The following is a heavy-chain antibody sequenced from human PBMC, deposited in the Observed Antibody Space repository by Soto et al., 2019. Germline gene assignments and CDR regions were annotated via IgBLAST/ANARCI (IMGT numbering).Heavy chain of an antibody. Sequence: QVQLVQSGAEVKKPGSSVKVSCKASGGTFSSYAISWVRQAPGQGLEWMGGIIPICETANYAQKFQGRVTITADESKSTAYMELSSLRSEDTAVYYCARGGGSYTVGGLWYFDFWGQGTLVTVSS. V-gene: IGHV1-69*12. CDR1: GGTFSSYA. J-gene: IGHJ4*02. CDR2: IIPICETA. CDR3: ARGGGSYTVGGLWYFDF. D-gene: IGHD1-26*01.